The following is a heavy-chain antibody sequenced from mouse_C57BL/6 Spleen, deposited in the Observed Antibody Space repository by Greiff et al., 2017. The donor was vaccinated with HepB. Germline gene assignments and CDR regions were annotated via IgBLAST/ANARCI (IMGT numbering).Heavy chain of an antibody. CDR2: IDPSDSYT. Sequence: QVQLQQPGAELVKPGASVKLSCKASGYTFTSYWMQWVKQRPGQGLEWIGEIDPSDSYTNYNQKFKGKATLTVDTSSSTAYMQLSSLTSEDSAVYYCARKGASYGSSPYYYAMDYWGQGTSVTVSS. V-gene: IGHV1-50*01. CDR3: ARKGASYGSSPYYYAMDY. J-gene: IGHJ4*01. CDR1: GYTFTSYW. D-gene: IGHD1-1*01.